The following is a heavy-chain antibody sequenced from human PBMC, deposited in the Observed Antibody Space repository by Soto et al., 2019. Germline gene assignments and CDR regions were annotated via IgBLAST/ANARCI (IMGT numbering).Heavy chain of an antibody. Sequence: QVQLQESGPGLVKPSGTLSLTCAVSSGSISSSNWWSWVRQPPGKGLEWIGEIYHSGSTNYNPSLKSRVTISGDKSKNQFSLQLSSVTAADTAVYYCARDRAAADSPGGGDAFDIWGQGTMVTVSS. J-gene: IGHJ3*02. CDR3: ARDRAAADSPGGGDAFDI. CDR2: IYHSGST. CDR1: SGSISSSNW. D-gene: IGHD6-13*01. V-gene: IGHV4-4*02.